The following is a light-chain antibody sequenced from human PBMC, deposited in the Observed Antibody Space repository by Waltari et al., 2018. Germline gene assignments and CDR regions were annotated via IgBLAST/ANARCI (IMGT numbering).Light chain of an antibody. CDR2: DAS. V-gene: IGKV3-11*01. Sequence: EIVLTQSPATLSLSQGVRATLSCRASQSVSSYLAWYQQKPGQDPRRLIYDASNRATGIPARFSGSGSGTDFTLTISSLEPEDFAVYYCQQRSNWPFSLTFGGGTKVEIK. CDR3: QQRSNWPFSLT. J-gene: IGKJ4*01. CDR1: QSVSSY.